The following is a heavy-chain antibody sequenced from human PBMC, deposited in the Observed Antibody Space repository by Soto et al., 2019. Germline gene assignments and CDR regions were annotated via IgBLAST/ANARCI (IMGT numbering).Heavy chain of an antibody. V-gene: IGHV2-5*02. J-gene: IGHJ5*02. CDR3: AHSLIGYYYDSSGSNWFDP. CDR1: GFSLSTSGVG. CDR2: IYWDDAT. Sequence: QITLKESGPSLVKPTQTLTLTCTFSGFSLSTSGVGVGWIRQPPGKALEWLALIYWDDATRYSPSLKSRLTISNDTSKNQVVLTMTNMDPVDTATYYCAHSLIGYYYDSSGSNWFDPWGQGNLVTFSA. D-gene: IGHD3-22*01.